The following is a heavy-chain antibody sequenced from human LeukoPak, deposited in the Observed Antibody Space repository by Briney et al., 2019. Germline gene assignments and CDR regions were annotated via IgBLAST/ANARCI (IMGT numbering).Heavy chain of an antibody. J-gene: IGHJ5*02. V-gene: IGHV4-4*02. CDR2: IYYSGST. Sequence: SETLSLTCAVSGGSISSSNWWSWVRQPPGKGLEWIGSIYYSGSTYYNPSLKSRVTISVDTSKNQFSLKLSSVTAADTAVYYCARATMVRGVNWFDPWGQGTLVTVSS. CDR3: ARATMVRGVNWFDP. D-gene: IGHD3-10*01. CDR1: GGSISSSNW.